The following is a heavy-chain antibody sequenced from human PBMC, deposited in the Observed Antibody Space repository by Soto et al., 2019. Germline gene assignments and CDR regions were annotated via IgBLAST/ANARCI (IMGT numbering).Heavy chain of an antibody. V-gene: IGHV3-23*01. J-gene: IGHJ4*02. CDR2: ISGSGGRT. Sequence: EVQLLESGGGLVQPGGSLRLSCAASGFSFSSYAMSWVRQAPGKGLEWVSGISGSGGRTYYEDSVTGRLTISSDNSKNTLYLQMNGLRAEDTAVYYCASNVLRHLDPPAAFDYWGQGTLVTVSS. CDR3: ASNVLRHLDPPAAFDY. CDR1: GFSFSSYA. D-gene: IGHD3-9*01.